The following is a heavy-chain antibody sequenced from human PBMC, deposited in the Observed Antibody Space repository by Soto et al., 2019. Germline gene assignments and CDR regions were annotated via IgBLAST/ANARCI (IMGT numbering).Heavy chain of an antibody. CDR1: GFTFSSYS. V-gene: IGHV3-48*02. J-gene: IGHJ6*02. CDR3: AREIMITFGGVIAPAYGMDV. Sequence: EVQLVEPGGGLVQPGGSLRLSCAASGFTFSSYSMNWVRQAPGKGLEWVSYISSSSSTIYYADSVKGRFTISRDNAKNSLYLQMNSLRDEDTAVYYCAREIMITFGGVIAPAYGMDVWGQGTTVTVSS. D-gene: IGHD3-16*02. CDR2: ISSSSSTI.